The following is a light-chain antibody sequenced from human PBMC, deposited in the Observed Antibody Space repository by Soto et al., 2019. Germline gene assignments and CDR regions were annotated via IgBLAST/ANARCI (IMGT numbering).Light chain of an antibody. Sequence: QSALTQPASVSVSPGQSITISCTGTSSDVGSYNLVSWYQQHPGKAPKLMIYEASKRPAGVSNRFSGSKSGTTASLTISGLQAEDEGDYYCCSYAGSSTVVFGGGTKLTVL. J-gene: IGLJ2*01. V-gene: IGLV2-23*01. CDR3: CSYAGSSTVV. CDR1: SSDVGSYNL. CDR2: EAS.